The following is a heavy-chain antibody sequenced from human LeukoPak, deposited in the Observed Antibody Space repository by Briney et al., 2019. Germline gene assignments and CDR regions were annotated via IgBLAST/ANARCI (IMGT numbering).Heavy chain of an antibody. CDR1: GGSISSYY. CDR3: ATTGYRGFDI. Sequence: PSETLSLTCTVSGGSISSYYWSWIRQPPGKGLEWIGYIYYSGSTNYNPSLKSRVTTSVETSKNQFSLKLSSVTAADTAVYYCATTGYRGFDIWGQGTMVTVSS. D-gene: IGHD5-18*01. V-gene: IGHV4-59*01. J-gene: IGHJ3*02. CDR2: IYYSGST.